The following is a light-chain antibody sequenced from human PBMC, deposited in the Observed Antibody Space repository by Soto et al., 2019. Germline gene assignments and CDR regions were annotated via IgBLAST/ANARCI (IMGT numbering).Light chain of an antibody. CDR3: QKYNSVPFT. Sequence: DIKMTQSPSSLSASVGDRVTIACRASQGISNYLAWYQQKPGKVPKLLIYAASTLQSGVPSRFSGVGSGTDFTLTISSLQPEDVATYYCQKYNSVPFTFGQGTKLEIK. J-gene: IGKJ2*01. V-gene: IGKV1-27*01. CDR2: AAS. CDR1: QGISNY.